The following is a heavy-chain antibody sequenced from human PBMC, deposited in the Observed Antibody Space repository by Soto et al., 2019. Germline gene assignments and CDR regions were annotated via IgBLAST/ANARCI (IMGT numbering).Heavy chain of an antibody. V-gene: IGHV5-10-1*01. CDR2: IDPSDSYT. D-gene: IGHD1-26*01. CDR3: ARHQGSYFSGMDV. CDR1: GYSFTSYW. J-gene: IGHJ6*02. Sequence: PWESLKISCKGSGYSFTSYWISWVRQMPGKGLEWMGRIDPSDSYTDYSPSFQGHVTISADKSISTAYLQWSSLKASDTAMYYCARHQGSYFSGMDVWGQGTTVTVSS.